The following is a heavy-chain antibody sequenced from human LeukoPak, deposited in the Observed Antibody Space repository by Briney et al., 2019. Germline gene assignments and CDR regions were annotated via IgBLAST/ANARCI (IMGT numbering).Heavy chain of an antibody. J-gene: IGHJ2*01. CDR3: ARLGGYIFWYLDL. CDR2: IYYSGST. V-gene: IGHV4-39*01. Sequence: SETLSLTCTVSGGSLTRSDFYWVWIRQPPGKGLEWIGSIYYSGSTFYYPSLKSRVTISVDTSKNQFSLNLTSVTASDTAVYHCARLGGYIFWYLDLWGRGTLVTVSS. CDR1: GGSLTRSDFY. D-gene: IGHD5-18*01.